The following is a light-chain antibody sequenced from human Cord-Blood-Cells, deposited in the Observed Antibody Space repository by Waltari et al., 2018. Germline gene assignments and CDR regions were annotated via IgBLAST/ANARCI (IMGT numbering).Light chain of an antibody. J-gene: IGLJ3*02. Sequence: QSALTQPASVSGSPGQSITISCTGTRSDVGGYHYVSWYQQHPGKAPKLMIYDVSNRPSGVSNRFSGSKSGNTASLTISGLQAEDEADYYCSSYTSSSTLGMFGGGTKLTVL. CDR2: DVS. CDR1: RSDVGGYHY. CDR3: SSYTSSSTLGM. V-gene: IGLV2-14*03.